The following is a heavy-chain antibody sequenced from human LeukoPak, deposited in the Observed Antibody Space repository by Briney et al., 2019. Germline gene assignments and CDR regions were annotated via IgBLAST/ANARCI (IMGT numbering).Heavy chain of an antibody. J-gene: IGHJ6*03. CDR2: ISGSGGST. V-gene: IGHV3-23*01. CDR3: ARSHDYYDSSGPYYMDV. CDR1: GFTFSSYA. Sequence: PGGSLRLSCAASGFTFSSYAISWVRQAPGKGLEWVSAISGSGGSTYYADSVKGRFTISRDNSKNTLYLQMNSLRAEDTAVYYCARSHDYYDSSGPYYMDVWGKGTTVTVSS. D-gene: IGHD3-22*01.